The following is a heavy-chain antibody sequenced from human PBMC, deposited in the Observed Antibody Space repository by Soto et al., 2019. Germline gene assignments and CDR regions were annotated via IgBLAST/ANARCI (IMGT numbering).Heavy chain of an antibody. CDR2: INHSGST. D-gene: IGHD4-17*01. CDR3: ARLKPSVTTRYYYYGMDV. Sequence: SETLSLTCAVYGGSFSGYYWSWIRQPPGKGLEWIGEINHSGSTNYNPSLKSRGTISVDTSKNQFSLKLSSVTAADTAVYYCARLKPSVTTRYYYYGMDVWGQGTTVTVSS. J-gene: IGHJ6*02. CDR1: GGSFSGYY. V-gene: IGHV4-34*01.